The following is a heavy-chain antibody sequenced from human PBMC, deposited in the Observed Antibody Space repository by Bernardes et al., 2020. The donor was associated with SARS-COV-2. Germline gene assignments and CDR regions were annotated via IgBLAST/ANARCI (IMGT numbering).Heavy chain of an antibody. D-gene: IGHD6-13*01. CDR2: ISAYNGNT. J-gene: IGHJ4*02. CDR3: ARGATGYSSSWPLDY. V-gene: IGHV1-18*01. CDR1: GYTFTSYG. Sequence: ASVKVSCKASGYTFTSYGISWVRQAPGQGLEWMGWISAYNGNTNYAQKLQGRVTMTTDTSTSTAYMELRSLRSDDTAVYYCARGATGYSSSWPLDYWGQGTLVTVSS.